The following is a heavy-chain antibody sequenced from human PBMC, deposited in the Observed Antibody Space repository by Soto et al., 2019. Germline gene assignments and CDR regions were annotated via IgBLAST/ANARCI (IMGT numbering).Heavy chain of an antibody. Sequence: EVQLVESGGGLVQPGGSLRLSCAASGFTFSTYWMHWVRQAPEKGLLWVSHINGDGSYTDFADSVKGRFTISRDNAKNTGYLQMQSLRVEDPAVYFCVRTWHGFDIWGPGTMVTVSS. V-gene: IGHV3-74*01. CDR2: INGDGSYT. J-gene: IGHJ3*02. CDR3: VRTWHGFDI. CDR1: GFTFSTYW.